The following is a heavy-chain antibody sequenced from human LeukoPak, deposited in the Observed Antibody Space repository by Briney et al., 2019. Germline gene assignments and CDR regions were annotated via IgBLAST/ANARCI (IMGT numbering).Heavy chain of an antibody. V-gene: IGHV3-33*06. D-gene: IGHD2-2*01. Sequence: GGSLRLSCAASGFTFSSYGMHWVRQAPGKGLEWVAVIWYDGSNKYYADSVKGRFTISRDNSKNTLYLQMNSLRAEGTAVYYCAKDALRYCSSTSCHQVDYWGQGTLVTVSS. J-gene: IGHJ4*02. CDR1: GFTFSSYG. CDR3: AKDALRYCSSTSCHQVDY. CDR2: IWYDGSNK.